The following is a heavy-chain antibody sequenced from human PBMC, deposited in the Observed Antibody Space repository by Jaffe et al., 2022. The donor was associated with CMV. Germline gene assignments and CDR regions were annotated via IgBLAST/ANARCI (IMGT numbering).Heavy chain of an antibody. CDR2: IYYSGST. V-gene: IGHV4-31*03. D-gene: IGHD3-3*01. J-gene: IGHJ4*02. Sequence: QVQLQESGPGLVKPSQTLSLTCTVSGGSISSGGYYWSWIRQHPGKGLEWIGYIYYSGSTYYNPSLKSRVTISVDTSKNQFSLKLSSVTAADTAVYYCARVRRQEFGVVNLFDYWGQGTLVTVSS. CDR3: ARVRRQEFGVVNLFDY. CDR1: GGSISSGGYY.